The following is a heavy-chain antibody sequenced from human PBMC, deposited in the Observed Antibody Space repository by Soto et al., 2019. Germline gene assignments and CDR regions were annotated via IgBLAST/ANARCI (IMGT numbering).Heavy chain of an antibody. Sequence: GGSLRLSCAASGFTFSSYGMHWVRQAPGKGLEWVAVISYDGSNKYYADSVKGRFTISRDNSKNTLYLQMNSLRAEDTAVYYCAKDGGIAVAGTNYFDYWGQGTLVTVS. CDR2: ISYDGSNK. J-gene: IGHJ4*02. V-gene: IGHV3-30*18. CDR3: AKDGGIAVAGTNYFDY. CDR1: GFTFSSYG. D-gene: IGHD6-19*01.